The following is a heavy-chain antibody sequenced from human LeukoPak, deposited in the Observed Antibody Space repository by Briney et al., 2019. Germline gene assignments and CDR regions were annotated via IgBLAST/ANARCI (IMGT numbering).Heavy chain of an antibody. D-gene: IGHD6-6*01. Sequence: SETLSLTCTVSGGSISSYYWSWIRQPPGKGLEWIGYIYYSGSTNYNPSLKSRVTISVDTSKNQFSLKLSSVTAADTAVYYCARQRYSSSPLFDYGGKGTGAPVPA. CDR3: ARQRYSSSPLFDY. CDR1: GGSISSYY. J-gene: IGHJ4*02. CDR2: IYYSGST. V-gene: IGHV4-59*08.